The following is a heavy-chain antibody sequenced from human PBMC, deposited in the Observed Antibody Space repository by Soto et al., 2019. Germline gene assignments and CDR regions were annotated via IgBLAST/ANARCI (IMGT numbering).Heavy chain of an antibody. J-gene: IGHJ5*02. D-gene: IGHD1-1*01. V-gene: IGHV3-23*01. CDR3: AKSGWASTTHNWFDP. CDR1: GFTFSNYA. Sequence: EVQLLESGGGLVQPGGSLRVSCAASGFTFSNYAMNWVRQAPGKGLEWVSTLSSSDGSTYYADSVKGRFTISRDNSRNTVYLQTDGLGAEDTAVYYCAKSGWASTTHNWFDPWGQGIQVTVSS. CDR2: LSSSDGST.